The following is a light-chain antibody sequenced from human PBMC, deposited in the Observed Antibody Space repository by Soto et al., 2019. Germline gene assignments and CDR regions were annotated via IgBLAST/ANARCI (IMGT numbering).Light chain of an antibody. Sequence: QSVLTQPPSVSAAPGQKVTISCSGSSSNIGNNYVSWYQQLPGTAPKVLIYDNNKRPSGIPDRFSGSKSGTSATLGITGLQTGDEADYYCGTWDSSLSVPVVFGGGTKLTVL. CDR1: SSNIGNNY. V-gene: IGLV1-51*01. CDR2: DNN. CDR3: GTWDSSLSVPVV. J-gene: IGLJ2*01.